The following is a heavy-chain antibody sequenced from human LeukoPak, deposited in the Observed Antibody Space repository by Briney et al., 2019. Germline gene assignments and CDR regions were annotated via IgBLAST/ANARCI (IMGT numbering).Heavy chain of an antibody. Sequence: GGSLRLSCAASGFTVSSHDIHWVRQPTGKGLEWVSGVGIAGDIYYAGSVKGRFTISRENAKNSLFLQMNSLRAGDPAVYYCARVLRGGGGFDYWGQGPWSPSPQ. CDR3: ARVLRGGGGFDY. CDR2: VGIAGDI. J-gene: IGHJ4*02. V-gene: IGHV3-13*04. CDR1: GFTVSSHD. D-gene: IGHD3-10*01.